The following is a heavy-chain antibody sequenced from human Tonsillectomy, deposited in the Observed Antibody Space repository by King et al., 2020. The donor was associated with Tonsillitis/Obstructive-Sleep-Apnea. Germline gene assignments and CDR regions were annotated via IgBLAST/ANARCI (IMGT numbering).Heavy chain of an antibody. D-gene: IGHD2-2*01. J-gene: IGHJ4*02. V-gene: IGHV4-34*01. Sequence: VQLQQWGAGLLKPSETLSLPCAVYGGSFSGYYWSWIRQPPGKRLEWIGEINHSGSTNYNPSLKSRVTISVDTSKNQFSLKLSSVTAADTAVYYCARGEGVVVVPAANFDYWGQGTLVTVSS. CDR2: INHSGST. CDR3: ARGEGVVVVPAANFDY. CDR1: GGSFSGYY.